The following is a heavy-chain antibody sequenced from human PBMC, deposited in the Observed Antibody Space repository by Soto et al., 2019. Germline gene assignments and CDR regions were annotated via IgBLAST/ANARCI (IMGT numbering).Heavy chain of an antibody. Sequence: QVQLEQSGAEVKKPGSSVRVSCKASGDTVSSYTITWVRQAPGQGLEWMGGIVPIFGSTTYAERFQGRVTLTADDSTSTTYMDLSGLPSDDPAVYYCAREGARTSCSGDHCQQLYNWIDPWGQGTLVTVSS. V-gene: IGHV1-69*01. CDR3: AREGARTSCSGDHCQQLYNWIDP. J-gene: IGHJ5*02. CDR2: IVPIFGST. CDR1: GDTVSSYT. D-gene: IGHD2-15*01.